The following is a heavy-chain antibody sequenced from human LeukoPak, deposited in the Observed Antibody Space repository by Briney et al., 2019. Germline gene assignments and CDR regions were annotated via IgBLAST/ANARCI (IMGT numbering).Heavy chain of an antibody. CDR1: GGSISSGGYC. J-gene: IGHJ6*03. V-gene: IGHV4-31*03. CDR2: IYYSGST. D-gene: IGHD3-10*01. Sequence: SDTLSLTCTVSGGSISSGGYCWSWIRQHPGKGLGWIWYIYYSGSTYYNPALQRRVTISVDTSKNQFSLKLSSVTAADTAVYYCARERPVTMGPYMDVWGKGTTVTVSS. CDR3: ARERPVTMGPYMDV.